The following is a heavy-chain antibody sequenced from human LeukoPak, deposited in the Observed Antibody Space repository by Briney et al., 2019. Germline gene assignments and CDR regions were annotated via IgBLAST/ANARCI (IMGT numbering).Heavy chain of an antibody. CDR1: GFTFSRYW. CDR3: ARDGRPIDC. V-gene: IGHV3-7*05. J-gene: IGHJ4*02. Sequence: GGSLRLSCAGSGFTFSRYWMSWVRQAPGKGLEWVANIKEDGSAKYYVDSVKGRFTISRDNAKNSLHLQMNSLRAEDTAVYYCARDGRPIDCWGQGTLVTISS. CDR2: IKEDGSAK.